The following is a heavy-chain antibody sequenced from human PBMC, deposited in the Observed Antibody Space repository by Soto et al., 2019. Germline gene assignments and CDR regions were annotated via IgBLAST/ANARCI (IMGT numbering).Heavy chain of an antibody. V-gene: IGHV4-39*01. CDR3: ALTMVRGVVPREFDF. CDR2: IYYSGST. D-gene: IGHD3-10*01. Sequence: PSETLSLTCTVSGGSISSSSYYWGWIRQPPGKGLEWIGSIYYSGSTYYNPSLKSRVTISVDTSKNQFSLKLSSVTAADTAVYYCALTMVRGVVPREFDFWGPGTLVTVSS. J-gene: IGHJ4*02. CDR1: GGSISSSSYY.